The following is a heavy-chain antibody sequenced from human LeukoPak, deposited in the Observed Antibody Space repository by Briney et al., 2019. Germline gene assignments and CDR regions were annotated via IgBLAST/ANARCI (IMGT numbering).Heavy chain of an antibody. D-gene: IGHD3-22*01. V-gene: IGHV1-24*01. CDR3: AADYYDSSGYYSPIDY. Sequence: ASVKVSCKVSVYTLTELSMHWVRQAPGKGLEWMGGFDPEDGKTIYAQKFQGRVTMTEDTSTDTAYMELSRLRTEDTAVYYCAADYYDSSGYYSPIDYWGQGTLVTVSS. CDR1: VYTLTELS. CDR2: FDPEDGKT. J-gene: IGHJ4*02.